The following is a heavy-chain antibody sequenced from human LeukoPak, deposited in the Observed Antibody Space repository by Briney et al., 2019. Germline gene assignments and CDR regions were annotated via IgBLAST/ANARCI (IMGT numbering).Heavy chain of an antibody. CDR3: ARGYYDFWSGYYKVNWFDP. Sequence: GESRKISCKGSGYSFTSYWIGWVRQMPGKGLEWMGIIYPGDSDTRYSPSFQGQVTISADKSISTAYLQWSSLKASDTAMYYCARGYYDFWSGYYKVNWFDPWGQGTLVTVSS. CDR2: IYPGDSDT. V-gene: IGHV5-51*01. D-gene: IGHD3-3*01. CDR1: GYSFTSYW. J-gene: IGHJ5*02.